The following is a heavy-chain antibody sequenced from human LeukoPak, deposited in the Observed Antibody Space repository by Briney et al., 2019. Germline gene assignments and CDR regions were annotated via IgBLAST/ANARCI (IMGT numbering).Heavy chain of an antibody. V-gene: IGHV3-30*04. D-gene: IGHD2-21*01. CDR2: ISYDGSNK. CDR3: ARGDSYGSYFDY. CDR1: GFTFSSYA. Sequence: GGSLSLSCAASGFTFSSYAMHWVRQAPGKGLEWVAVISYDGSNKYYADSVKGRFTISRDNSKNTLYLQMNSLRAEDTAVYYCARGDSYGSYFDYWGQGTLVTVSS. J-gene: IGHJ4*02.